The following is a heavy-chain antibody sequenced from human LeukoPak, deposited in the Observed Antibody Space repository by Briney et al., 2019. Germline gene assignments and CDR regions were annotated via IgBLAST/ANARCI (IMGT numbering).Heavy chain of an antibody. J-gene: IGHJ3*02. CDR2: ITTDERTT. D-gene: IGHD2/OR15-2a*01. CDR3: ARGGSPIYDAFEI. CDR1: GFTFSGYW. Sequence: GGSLRLSCAASGFTFSGYWMRWVRQAPGMGLVWVSHITTDERTTSYADSVKGRFTISRDNVKNTLYLQMNSLRAEDTAVYYCARGGSPIYDAFEIWGQGTKVTVSS. V-gene: IGHV3-74*01.